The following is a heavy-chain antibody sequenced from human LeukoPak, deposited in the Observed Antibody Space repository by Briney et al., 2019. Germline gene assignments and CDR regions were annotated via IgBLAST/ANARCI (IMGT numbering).Heavy chain of an antibody. D-gene: IGHD3-10*01. J-gene: IGHJ4*02. CDR2: IYATGST. V-gene: IGHV4-4*07. Sequence: PSETLSLTCTVSGGSISSYYWSWIRQPAGKGLELIGRIYATGSTNYNPSLKSRVSMSLDTSKNQFSLRLSSVTAADTAVYYCARAPSYSYYFDYWGQGTLVTVSS. CDR1: GGSISSYY. CDR3: ARAPSYSYYFDY.